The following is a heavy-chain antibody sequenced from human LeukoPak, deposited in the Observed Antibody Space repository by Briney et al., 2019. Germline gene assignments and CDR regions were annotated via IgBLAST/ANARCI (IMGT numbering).Heavy chain of an antibody. J-gene: IGHJ6*03. V-gene: IGHV4-59*01. Sequence: PSETLSLTCTISGASIDSYYWSWIRQPPGKGLEWIGYIYYSGTTNYNPSLKRRVTISVDTSKNQFSLKLSSVTAADTAVYYCARTTEAHSWRTRYYDYYMDVWGKGTTVTVSS. D-gene: IGHD6-13*01. CDR2: IYYSGTT. CDR1: GASIDSYY. CDR3: ARTTEAHSWRTRYYDYYMDV.